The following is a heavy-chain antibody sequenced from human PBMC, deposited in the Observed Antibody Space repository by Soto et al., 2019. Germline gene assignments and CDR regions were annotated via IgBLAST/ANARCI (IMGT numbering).Heavy chain of an antibody. V-gene: IGHV3-23*01. CDR3: SKDLGCSGGSCYGAFDI. Sequence: GGSLRLSCAASGFTFSSYAMSWVRQAPGKGLEWVSAISGSGGSTYYADSVKGRFTISRDNSKNTLYLQMNSLRAEDTAVYYFSKDLGCSGGSCYGAFDIWGQGTMVTVSS. CDR1: GFTFSSYA. CDR2: ISGSGGST. D-gene: IGHD2-15*01. J-gene: IGHJ3*02.